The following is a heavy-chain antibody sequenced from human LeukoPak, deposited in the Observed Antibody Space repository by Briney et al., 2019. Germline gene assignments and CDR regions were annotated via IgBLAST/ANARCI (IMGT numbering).Heavy chain of an antibody. J-gene: IGHJ4*01. Sequence: PGGSLRLSCAASGFTFSSSYMSWVRQAPGKGLEWMSNINDSGSTTYYADSVKGRFTISRDNSKNTLYLQMNSLRAEDTAVYYCAKGIYRSGWSYFDSWGHRTLVTVSS. D-gene: IGHD6-19*01. CDR3: AKGIYRSGWSYFDS. CDR1: GFTFSSSY. CDR2: INDSGSTT. V-gene: IGHV3-23*01.